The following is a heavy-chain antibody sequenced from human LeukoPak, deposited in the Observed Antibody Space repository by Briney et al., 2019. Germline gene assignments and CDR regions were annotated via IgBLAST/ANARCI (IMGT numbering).Heavy chain of an antibody. CDR2: IKSKTDGGIT. D-gene: IGHD3-16*01. Sequence: GGSLRLSCAASGFTFRSYAMSWVRQAPGKGLEWVGRIKSKTDGGITDYAAPVKGRFTISRDDSKNTLYLQMNSLKTEDTAVYYCTTVVRVVGWGYWGQGTLVTVSS. CDR3: TTVVRVVGWGY. V-gene: IGHV3-15*01. CDR1: GFTFRSYA. J-gene: IGHJ4*02.